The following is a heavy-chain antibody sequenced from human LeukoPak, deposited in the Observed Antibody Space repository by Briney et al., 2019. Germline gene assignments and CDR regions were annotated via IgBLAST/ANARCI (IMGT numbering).Heavy chain of an antibody. CDR3: AREDDSSGYDAFDI. J-gene: IGHJ3*02. CDR2: ISGGGGGA. CDR1: GFTFSSYG. V-gene: IGHV3-23*01. Sequence: PGGSLRLSCAASGFTFSSYGMSWVRQAPGKGLEWVSAISGGGGGAYYVDSVKGRFTISRDNSKNTLYLEMNSLRAEDTAVYYCAREDDSSGYDAFDIWGQGTMVTVSS. D-gene: IGHD3-22*01.